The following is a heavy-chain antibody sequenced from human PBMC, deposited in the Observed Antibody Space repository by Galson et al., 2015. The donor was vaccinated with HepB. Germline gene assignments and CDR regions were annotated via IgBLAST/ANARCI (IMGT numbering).Heavy chain of an antibody. CDR1: GGSISSYY. D-gene: IGHD7-27*01. CDR3: ATRGVTGVDY. CDR2: IYYSGST. Sequence: LSLTCTVSGGSISSYYWSWIRQPPGKGLEWIGYIYYSGSTNYNPSLKSRVTISVDTSKNQFSLKLSSVTAADTAVYYCATRGVTGVDYWGQGTLVTVSS. J-gene: IGHJ4*02. V-gene: IGHV4-59*01.